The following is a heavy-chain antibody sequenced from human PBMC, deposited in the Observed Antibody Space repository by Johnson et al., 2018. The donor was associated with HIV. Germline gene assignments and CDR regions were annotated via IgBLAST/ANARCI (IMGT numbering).Heavy chain of an antibody. V-gene: IGHV3-20*04. J-gene: IGHJ3*02. CDR1: GFTFDDYG. Sequence: VQLVESGGGVVRPGGSLRLSCAASGFTFDDYGMSWVRQAPGKGMEWVSVIHWNGGSTYHPDPAKGRFTISRDNSKNTLYLQMISLRAEDTAVYYCVTLVVAPPFDIWGQGTMVTVSS. CDR3: VTLVVAPPFDI. D-gene: IGHD2-15*01. CDR2: IHWNGGST.